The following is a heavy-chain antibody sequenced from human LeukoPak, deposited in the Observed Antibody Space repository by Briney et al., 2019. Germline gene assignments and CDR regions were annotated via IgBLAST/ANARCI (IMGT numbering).Heavy chain of an antibody. CDR3: FFFVGEASKDY. D-gene: IGHD3-16*01. V-gene: IGHV3-74*01. Sequence: GGSLRLSCAASGFTFSSYWMHWVRQAPGKGLVWVSRINSDGSSTSYADSVKGRFTISRDSAKNTLFLQMNSLTAEDTAVYYCFFFVGEASKDYWGQGILVTVSS. J-gene: IGHJ4*02. CDR1: GFTFSSYW. CDR2: INSDGSST.